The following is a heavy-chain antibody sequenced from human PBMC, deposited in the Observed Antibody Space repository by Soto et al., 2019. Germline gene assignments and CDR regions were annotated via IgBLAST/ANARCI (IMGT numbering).Heavy chain of an antibody. V-gene: IGHV1-18*01. CDR3: ARDAPYYDFWSGYPKPFDY. D-gene: IGHD3-3*01. J-gene: IGHJ4*02. CDR1: GYTFTSYG. CDR2: ISAYNGNT. Sequence: GASVKVSCKASGYTFTSYGISWVRQAPGQGLEWMGWISAYNGNTNYAQKLQGRVTMTTDTSTSTAYMELRSLRSDDTAVYYCARDAPYYDFWSGYPKPFDYWGQGTLVTVSS.